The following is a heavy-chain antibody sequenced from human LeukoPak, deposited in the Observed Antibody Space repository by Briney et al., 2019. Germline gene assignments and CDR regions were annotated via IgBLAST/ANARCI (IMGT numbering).Heavy chain of an antibody. V-gene: IGHV4-59*08. CDR3: ARQGLHDAFDI. CDR1: GGSMSSHY. Sequence: SETLSLTCTVSGGSMSSHYWSWIRQSPGKGLEWIGYIYYSGSTNYNPSLKSRVTIDTSKNQFSLKLSSVTAADTAVYYCARQGLHDAFDIWGQGTMVTVSS. CDR2: IYYSGST. J-gene: IGHJ3*02.